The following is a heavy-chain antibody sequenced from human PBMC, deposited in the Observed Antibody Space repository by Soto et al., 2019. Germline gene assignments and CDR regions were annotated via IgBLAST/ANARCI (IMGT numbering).Heavy chain of an antibody. CDR2: INPKSGGT. Sequence: ASVKVSCKASGYMFTGYYIHWVRQAPGQGLEWMGRINPKSGGTKYAEKFQGRVSMTGDTAITTACMQLSCLRSEDTAVYYCATDRVAFEMWGQGTKVTV. D-gene: IGHD3-22*01. CDR3: ATDRVAFEM. J-gene: IGHJ3*02. V-gene: IGHV1-2*06. CDR1: GYMFTGYY.